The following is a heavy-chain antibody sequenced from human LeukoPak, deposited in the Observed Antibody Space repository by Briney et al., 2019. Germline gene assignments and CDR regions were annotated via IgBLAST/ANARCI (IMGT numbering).Heavy chain of an antibody. Sequence: PSETLSLTCTVSGGSISSYYWSWIRQPPGKGLEWIGYIYYSGSTNYNPSLKSRVTISVDTSKNQFSLKLSSVTAADTAVYCCARRLSGPGIAAAGSGYYFDYWGQGTLVTVSS. CDR1: GGSISSYY. V-gene: IGHV4-59*08. CDR3: ARRLSGPGIAAAGSGYYFDY. CDR2: IYYSGST. D-gene: IGHD6-13*01. J-gene: IGHJ4*02.